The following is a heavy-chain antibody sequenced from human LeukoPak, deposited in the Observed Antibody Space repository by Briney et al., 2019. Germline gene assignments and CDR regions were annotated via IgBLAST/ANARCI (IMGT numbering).Heavy chain of an antibody. CDR1: GGTFSSYA. V-gene: IGHV1-69*04. CDR3: ARDLVVVAAYAFDI. D-gene: IGHD2-15*01. CDR2: IIPILGIA. J-gene: IGHJ3*02. Sequence: GASVKVSCKASGGTFSSYAISWVRHAPGQGLEWMGRIIPILGIANYAQKFQGRVTITADKSTSTAYRELSSLRSEDTAVYYCARDLVVVAAYAFDIWGQGTMVTVSS.